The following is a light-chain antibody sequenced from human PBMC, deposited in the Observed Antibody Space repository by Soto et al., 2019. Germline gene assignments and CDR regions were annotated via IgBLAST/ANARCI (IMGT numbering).Light chain of an antibody. CDR1: QSVSNNY. J-gene: IGKJ1*01. CDR3: QQYGSSGT. Sequence: EILLTQSPGTLSLSPGERATLSCRASQSVSNNYLAWYQKKPGQAPRLLIDGASNGAAGIPDSFGSSGARTDFTPTISRLDPDYFAVYYCQQYGSSGTFGQGTKVDIK. CDR2: GAS. V-gene: IGKV3-20*01.